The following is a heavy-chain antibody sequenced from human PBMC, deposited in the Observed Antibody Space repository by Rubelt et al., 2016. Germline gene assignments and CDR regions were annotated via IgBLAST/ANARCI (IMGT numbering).Heavy chain of an antibody. J-gene: IGHJ5*02. V-gene: IGHV4-59*01. D-gene: IGHD2-2*02. Sequence: QVQLQESGPGLVKPSETLSLNCTVSGGSISPYHWSWIRQSPGKKLEWIGFVLDSGSTKYNPSLKGRVTISVDTSKNQFTLKLISVPAADSAIYYWAGGVVPAAIDWFDPWGQGTLVTVSS. CDR3: AGGVVPAAIDWFDP. CDR1: GGSISPYH. CDR2: VLDSGST.